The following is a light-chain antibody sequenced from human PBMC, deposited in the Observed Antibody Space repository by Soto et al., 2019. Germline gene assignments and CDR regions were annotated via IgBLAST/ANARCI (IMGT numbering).Light chain of an antibody. CDR3: QQTFKTPHT. V-gene: IGKV1-39*01. J-gene: IGKJ2*01. CDR1: QTISSW. Sequence: DIQMTQSPSTLSGSVGDRVTITCRASQTISSWLAWYQQKPGKAPKLLIYGASTLQTGVPSRFSGSGFGTDYTLTISSLQPADFATYYCQQTFKTPHTFGQGTKVDIK. CDR2: GAS.